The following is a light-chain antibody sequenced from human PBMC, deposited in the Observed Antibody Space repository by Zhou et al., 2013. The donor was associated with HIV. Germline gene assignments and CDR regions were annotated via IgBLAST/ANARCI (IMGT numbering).Light chain of an antibody. CDR1: QSLDNY. CDR2: GAS. V-gene: IGKV1-39*01. CDR3: EQSYTPPXT. Sequence: DIQMTQSPSSLSAYVGDRVSITCRASQSLDNYVNWYQQKPGKAPEVLIYGASTLQSGSHQGSVAVDMGQISLSPSAVCKLRILRLYYCEQSYTPPXTFGGGTKVEI. J-gene: IGKJ4*01.